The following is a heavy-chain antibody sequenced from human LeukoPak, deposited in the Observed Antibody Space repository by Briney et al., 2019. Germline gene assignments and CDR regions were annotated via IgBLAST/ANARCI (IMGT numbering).Heavy chain of an antibody. D-gene: IGHD5-24*01. CDR3: AKDSRWLQSQLPPELDY. J-gene: IGHJ4*02. CDR2: ISGSGGST. Sequence: GGSLRLSCAASGFTFSSYGMSWVRQAPGKGLEWVSAISGSGGSTYYADSVKGRFTISRDNSKNTLYLQMNSLRAEDTAVYYCAKDSRWLQSQLPPELDYWGQGTLVTVSS. CDR1: GFTFSSYG. V-gene: IGHV3-23*01.